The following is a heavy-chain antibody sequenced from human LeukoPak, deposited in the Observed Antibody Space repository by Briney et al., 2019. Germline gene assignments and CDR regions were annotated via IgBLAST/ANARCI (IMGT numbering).Heavy chain of an antibody. V-gene: IGHV3-9*01. CDR1: GFTFDDYA. J-gene: IGHJ4*02. D-gene: IGHD6-19*01. CDR3: ARGAVAGDY. CDR2: ISWNSGII. Sequence: GGSLRLSCAASGFTFDDYAMHWVRQAPGKGLEWVSGISWNSGIIGYADSVKGRFTISRDNAKNSLYLQMNSLRAEDTAVYYCARGAVAGDYWGQGTLVTVSS.